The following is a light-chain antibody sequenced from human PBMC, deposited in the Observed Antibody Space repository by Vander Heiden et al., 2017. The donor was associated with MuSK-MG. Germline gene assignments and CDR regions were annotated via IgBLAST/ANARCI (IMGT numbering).Light chain of an antibody. CDR2: EVN. CDR3: CSNAPSGTYV. CDR1: SSDVGSNHP. V-gene: IGLV2-23*02. J-gene: IGLJ1*01. Sequence: QSALTQPASVSGSPGQSITISCTGTSSDVGSNHPVSWYHPRPGQAATLMIYEVNKRFAGVSNRFSGSKSGSTSSLTISGLQAEDEADYYCCSNAPSGTYVFGTGTKVTVL.